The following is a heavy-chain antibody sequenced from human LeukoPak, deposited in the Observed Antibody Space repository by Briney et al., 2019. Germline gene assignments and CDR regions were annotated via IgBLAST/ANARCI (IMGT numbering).Heavy chain of an antibody. CDR3: ARRYN. D-gene: IGHD1-14*01. CDR1: GGSFSGYY. J-gene: IGHJ4*02. CDR2: INHSGST. V-gene: IGHV4-34*01. Sequence: PSETPSLTCAVYGGSFSGYYWSWIRQPPGKGLEWIGEINHSGSTNYNPSLKSRVTISVDTSKNQFSLKLSSVTAADTAVYYCARRYNWGQGTLVTVSS.